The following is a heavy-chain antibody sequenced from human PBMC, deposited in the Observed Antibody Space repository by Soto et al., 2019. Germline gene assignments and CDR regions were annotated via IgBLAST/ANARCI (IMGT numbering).Heavy chain of an antibody. Sequence: EVQLVESGGGLVQPGGSLRLSCAASGFTVSDHYMDWVRQAPGKGLEWVGRTRNKANSYTTEYAASVKGRSTITRDDSRNSLYLQMNSLKTEDTAVYYCARVSGSYYIDYWGQGTLVTVSS. CDR3: ARVSGSYYIDY. J-gene: IGHJ4*02. CDR2: TRNKANSYTT. CDR1: GFTVSDHY. V-gene: IGHV3-72*01. D-gene: IGHD1-26*01.